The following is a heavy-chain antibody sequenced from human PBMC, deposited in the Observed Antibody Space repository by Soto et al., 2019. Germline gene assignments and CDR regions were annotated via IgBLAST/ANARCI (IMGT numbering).Heavy chain of an antibody. CDR1: GVAFSTYG. Sequence: QVQLVESGGAVVQPGTSLRLSCAASGVAFSTYGLHWVRQAPGKGLEWVAILSYDGHNEYYTDSVKGRFTISRDTSRNTLYLQMDRLRADDTAMYYCAKDRGFGAYLFDSWGQGTLVTVSS. D-gene: IGHD3-10*01. CDR2: LSYDGHNE. CDR3: AKDRGFGAYLFDS. V-gene: IGHV3-30*18. J-gene: IGHJ4*02.